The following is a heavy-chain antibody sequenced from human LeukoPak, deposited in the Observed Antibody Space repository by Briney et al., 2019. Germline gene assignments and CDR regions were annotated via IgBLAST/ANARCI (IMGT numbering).Heavy chain of an antibody. V-gene: IGHV1-18*04. CDR1: GYTFTSYG. D-gene: IGHD2-2*01. CDR2: ISAYNGNT. Sequence: GASVKVSCKASGYTFTSYGISWVRQAPGQGLEWMGWISAYNGNTNYAQKLQGRVTMTTDTSTSTAYMELRSLRSDDTAVYYCARRRCSSTSCYPLDYWGQGTLVTVSS. CDR3: ARRRCSSTSCYPLDY. J-gene: IGHJ4*02.